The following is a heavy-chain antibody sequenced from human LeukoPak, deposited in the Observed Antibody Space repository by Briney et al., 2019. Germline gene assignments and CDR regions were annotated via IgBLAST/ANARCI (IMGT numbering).Heavy chain of an antibody. Sequence: GGSLRLSCAVSGLIFSNYRMSWVRQTPGKGLEWVANINQDGSETYSVDSVKGRFTISRDNAQNSLYLQMNSLRVEDTAIYYCARADWGSVDYWGQGTLVTVSS. CDR2: INQDGSET. D-gene: IGHD7-27*01. J-gene: IGHJ4*02. V-gene: IGHV3-7*01. CDR3: ARADWGSVDY. CDR1: GLIFSNYR.